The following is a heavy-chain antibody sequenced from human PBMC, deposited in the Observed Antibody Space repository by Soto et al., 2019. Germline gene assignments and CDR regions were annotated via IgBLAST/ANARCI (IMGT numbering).Heavy chain of an antibody. Sequence: VKVSCKASGYTFTSYGISWVRQAPGQGLEWMGWISAYNGNTNYAQKLQGRVTMTTDTSTSTAYMELRSLRSDDTAVYYCARDATYSSSWNRYYYYGMDVWGQGTTVTVSS. J-gene: IGHJ6*02. D-gene: IGHD6-13*01. CDR1: GYTFTSYG. CDR2: ISAYNGNT. V-gene: IGHV1-18*04. CDR3: ARDATYSSSWNRYYYYGMDV.